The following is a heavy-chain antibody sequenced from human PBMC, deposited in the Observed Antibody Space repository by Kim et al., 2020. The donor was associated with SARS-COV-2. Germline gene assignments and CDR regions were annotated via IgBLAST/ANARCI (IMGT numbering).Heavy chain of an antibody. CDR1: GFRFGDYA. CDR2: ISFNSIYI. Sequence: GGSLRLSCAASGFRFGDYAMHWVRQAPGTGLEWVSGISFNSIYIGYADSVKGRFTISRDNAKNSLYLQMDSLRAEDTALYYCAKDKSGSSWDHLDFWGQGILVTVSS. V-gene: IGHV3-9*01. J-gene: IGHJ4*02. CDR3: AKDKSGSSWDHLDF. D-gene: IGHD6-13*01.